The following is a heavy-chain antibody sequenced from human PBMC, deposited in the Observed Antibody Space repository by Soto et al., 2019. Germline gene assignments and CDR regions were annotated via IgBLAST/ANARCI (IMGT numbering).Heavy chain of an antibody. D-gene: IGHD6-19*01. CDR3: ARDGRIAVAGTDYYYYYMDV. CDR2: IWYDGSNK. J-gene: IGHJ6*03. CDR1: GFTFSSYG. V-gene: IGHV3-33*01. Sequence: GGSLRLSCAASGFTFSSYGMHWVRQAPGKGLEWVAVIWYDGSNKYYADSVKGRFTISRDNSKNTLYLQMNSLRAEDTAVYYCARDGRIAVAGTDYYYYYMDVWGKGTTVTVSS.